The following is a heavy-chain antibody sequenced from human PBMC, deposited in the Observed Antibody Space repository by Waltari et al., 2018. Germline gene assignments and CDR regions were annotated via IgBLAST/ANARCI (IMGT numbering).Heavy chain of an antibody. CDR1: GDSVSSNSAA. CDR2: TYYRSKWYN. D-gene: IGHD1-26*01. J-gene: IGHJ4*02. V-gene: IGHV6-1*01. Sequence: QVQLQQSGPGLVKPAPTLSLTRAISGDSVSSNSAAWNWIRQSPSRGLEWLGKTYYRSKWYNDYAVSVKSRITINPATAKNQFSLQLNSVTPEDTAVYYCARVTGIVGANSFDYWGQGTLVTVSS. CDR3: ARVTGIVGANSFDY.